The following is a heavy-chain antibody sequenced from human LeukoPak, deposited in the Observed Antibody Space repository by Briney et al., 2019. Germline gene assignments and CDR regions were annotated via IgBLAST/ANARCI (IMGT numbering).Heavy chain of an antibody. CDR1: GYRFTSHW. CDR2: VNPDDSDT. Sequence: GESLKISCKGSGYRFTSHWIGWVRQMPGKGLEWMGIVNPDDSDTIYSPSFQGQVTISADESITTAYLQWSSLKAPETAMYYCARLRWPRGGRSSFDYWGQGALVTVSS. J-gene: IGHJ4*02. CDR3: ARLRWPRGGRSSFDY. D-gene: IGHD3-10*01. V-gene: IGHV5-51*01.